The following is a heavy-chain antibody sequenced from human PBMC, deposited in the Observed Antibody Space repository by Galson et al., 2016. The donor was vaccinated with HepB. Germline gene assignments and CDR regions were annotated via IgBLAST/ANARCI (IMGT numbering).Heavy chain of an antibody. Sequence: SLRLSCAASRFTFSNFGMHWVRQAPGKGLEWVAVISYDETYKYYAYSVKGRFTISRANSKNTLYLQMNSLRPEDTAVYYCAKDRPAYSGSYWGYFDYWGQGTLVTVSS. CDR3: AKDRPAYSGSYWGYFDY. D-gene: IGHD1-26*01. J-gene: IGHJ4*01. CDR1: RFTFSNFG. V-gene: IGHV3-30*18. CDR2: ISYDETYK.